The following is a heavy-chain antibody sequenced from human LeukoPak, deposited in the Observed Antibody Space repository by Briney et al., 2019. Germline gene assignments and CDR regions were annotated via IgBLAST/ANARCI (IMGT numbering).Heavy chain of an antibody. Sequence: GGSLRLSCAASEFTFSGYWMSWFRQAAGKGLEWVATIKQDGSETDYVDSVKGRFTISRDNAKNSLYLQMNSLRIEDTAVYYCARAQWRRPDYWGQGTLVTVSS. J-gene: IGHJ4*02. V-gene: IGHV3-7*02. CDR1: EFTFSGYW. CDR2: IKQDGSET. D-gene: IGHD5-12*01. CDR3: ARAQWRRPDY.